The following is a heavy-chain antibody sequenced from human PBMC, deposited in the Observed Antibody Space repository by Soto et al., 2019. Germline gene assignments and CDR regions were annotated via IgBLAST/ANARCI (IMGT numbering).Heavy chain of an antibody. CDR3: AKDAVPAARFGAFDI. CDR1: GFTFSSYG. CDR2: ISYDGSNK. D-gene: IGHD2-2*01. Sequence: QVQLVESGGGVVQPGRSLRLSCAASGFTFSSYGMHWVRQAPGKGLEWVAIISYDGSNKYYADSVRGRFTISRDNSKNTLYLQMNSLRPEDTAVYYCAKDAVPAARFGAFDIWGQGTMVTVSS. V-gene: IGHV3-30*18. J-gene: IGHJ3*02.